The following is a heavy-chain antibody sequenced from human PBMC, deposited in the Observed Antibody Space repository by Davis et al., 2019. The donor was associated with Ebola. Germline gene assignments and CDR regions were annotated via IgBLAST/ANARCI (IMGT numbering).Heavy chain of an antibody. CDR1: GDSISSDGYY. V-gene: IGHV4-31*03. Sequence: PSETLSLTCTVSGDSISSDGYYWSWIRQHPGKGLEWIGYIYRDGTTYSTPSLKSRAIISVDTSKNQFSLKLSSVTAADTAVYYCARDTLNYFDYWGQGTPVTVSS. CDR3: ARDTLNYFDY. CDR2: IYRDGTT. J-gene: IGHJ4*02.